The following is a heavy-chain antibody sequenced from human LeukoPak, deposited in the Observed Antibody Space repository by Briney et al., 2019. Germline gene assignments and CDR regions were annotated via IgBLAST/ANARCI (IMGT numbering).Heavy chain of an antibody. CDR1: GFTFSSYG. J-gene: IGHJ4*02. D-gene: IGHD6-25*01. CDR3: AKDWESAATPLRG. Sequence: GGSLRLSCAASGFTFSSYGMSWVRQAPGKGLEWVSGISGSGDTTYYADSVKGRFTISRDNSKNTLYLQMNSLRAEDTAVYYCAKDWESAATPLRGWGQGTLVTVSS. V-gene: IGHV3-23*01. CDR2: ISGSGDTT.